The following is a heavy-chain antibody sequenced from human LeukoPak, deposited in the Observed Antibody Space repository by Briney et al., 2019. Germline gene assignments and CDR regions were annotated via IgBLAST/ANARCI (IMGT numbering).Heavy chain of an antibody. Sequence: GGSLRLSCVASGFTVSSNYMSWVRQAPGKGLEWVSVIYSGGSTYYADSVKGRFTISRDNSKNTLYLQMNSLRAEDTAVYYCAREWGNSYMDVWGKGTTVTVSS. CDR1: GFTVSSNY. V-gene: IGHV3-53*01. J-gene: IGHJ6*03. CDR2: IYSGGST. CDR3: AREWGNSYMDV. D-gene: IGHD2/OR15-2a*01.